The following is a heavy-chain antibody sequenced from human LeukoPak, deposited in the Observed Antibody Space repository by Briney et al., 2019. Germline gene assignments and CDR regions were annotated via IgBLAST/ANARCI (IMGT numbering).Heavy chain of an antibody. D-gene: IGHD5-18*01. CDR1: GFTFSSYS. Sequence: PGGSLRLSCAASGFTFSSYSMNWVRQAPGKGLEWVSSISSSSSYIYYADSVKGRFTISRDNAKNSLYLQMNSLRAEDKAVYYCASPAGYSYGFDYWGQGTLVTVSS. CDR2: ISSSSSYI. J-gene: IGHJ4*02. CDR3: ASPAGYSYGFDY. V-gene: IGHV3-21*01.